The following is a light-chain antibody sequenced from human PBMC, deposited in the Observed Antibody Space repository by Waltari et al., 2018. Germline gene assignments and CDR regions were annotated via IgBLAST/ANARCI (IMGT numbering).Light chain of an antibody. J-gene: IGKJ2*01. Sequence: CRASQTVNSTDLAGYQQKPGQAPRLVIYGASSRATGIPDRFSGSGSGTDFTLTISRLDPEDFAVYYCQQYDTSSYTFGQGTNLEIK. CDR1: QTVNSTD. V-gene: IGKV3-20*01. CDR3: QQYDTSSYT. CDR2: GAS.